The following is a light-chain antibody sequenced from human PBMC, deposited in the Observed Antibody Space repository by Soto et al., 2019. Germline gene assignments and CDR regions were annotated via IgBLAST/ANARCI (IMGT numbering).Light chain of an antibody. CDR2: DAS. J-gene: IGKJ5*01. Sequence: IPITQSPTTLSASPAARVTINYRASQSISSWLAWYQQKPGKAPKLLIYDASSLESGVPSRFSGSGSGTEFTLTISSLQPDDSATYYCQQCNRYPITFGQGTRLEIK. V-gene: IGKV1-5*01. CDR3: QQCNRYPIT. CDR1: QSISSW.